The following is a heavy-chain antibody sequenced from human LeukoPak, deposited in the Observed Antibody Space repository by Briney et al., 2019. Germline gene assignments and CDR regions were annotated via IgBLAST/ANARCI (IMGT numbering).Heavy chain of an antibody. V-gene: IGHV4-59*08. D-gene: IGHD6-19*01. J-gene: IGHJ5*02. CDR2: IYYSGST. CDR1: GGSISSYY. Sequence: SETLSLTCTVSGGSISSYYWNWIRQPPGKGLEWIGYIYYSGSTNYNPSLKSRVTISVDTSKKQFSLKLRSVTAADTAVYYCARGRPVTGRNWFDPWGQGTLVTVSS. CDR3: ARGRPVTGRNWFDP.